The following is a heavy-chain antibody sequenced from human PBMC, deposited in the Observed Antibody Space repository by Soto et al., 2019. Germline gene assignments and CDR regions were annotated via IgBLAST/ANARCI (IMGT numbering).Heavy chain of an antibody. CDR1: GGSISSSSYY. J-gene: IGHJ3*02. CDR3: ARREIRSASAFDT. V-gene: IGHV4-39*01. CDR2: IYYSGST. D-gene: IGHD3-3*01. Sequence: PSETLSLTCTVSGGSISSSSYYWGWIRQPPGKGLEWIGSIYYSGSTYYNPSLKSRVTISVDTSKNQFSLKLSSVTAADTAVYYCARREIRSASAFDTWGQGTMVTVSS.